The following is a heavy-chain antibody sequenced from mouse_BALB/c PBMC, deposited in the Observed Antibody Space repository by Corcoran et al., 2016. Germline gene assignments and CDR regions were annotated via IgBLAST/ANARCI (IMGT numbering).Heavy chain of an antibody. CDR2: IFPGDGST. J-gene: IGHJ1*01. D-gene: IGHD2-1*01. CDR1: GYTFTSYD. CDR3: ARAYGNYSYWYFDV. V-gene: IGHV1S56*01. Sequence: VQLQQSGPELVKPGASVKLSCKASGYTFTSYDINWVRQRPEQGLEWIGWIFPGDGSTKYNEKFKGKATLTTDKSSSTAYMQLSRLTSEDSAVYFCARAYGNYSYWYFDVWGAGTTVTVSS.